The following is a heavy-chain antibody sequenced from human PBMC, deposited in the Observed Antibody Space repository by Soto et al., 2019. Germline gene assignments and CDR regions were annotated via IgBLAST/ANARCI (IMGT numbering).Heavy chain of an antibody. CDR3: ARLPFVRGYDRHYYGMDV. CDR2: IYYNGNT. V-gene: IGHV4-31*03. D-gene: IGHD5-12*01. J-gene: IGHJ6*02. CDR1: GGSISSGGYS. Sequence: QVQLQESGPGLVKPSQTLSLTCTVSGGSISSGGYSWNWIRQPPGKGLEWIGYIYYNGNTYFNPSLQSRITMSVNTSKHQFSLQLSSVTTADTAVYYCARLPFVRGYDRHYYGMDVWGQGTTVTVCS.